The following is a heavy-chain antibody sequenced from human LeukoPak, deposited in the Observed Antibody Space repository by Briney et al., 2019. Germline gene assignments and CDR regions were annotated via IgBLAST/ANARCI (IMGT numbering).Heavy chain of an antibody. V-gene: IGHV1-46*01. D-gene: IGHD6-13*01. CDR1: GYTFTNYY. Sequence: ASVEVSCKASGYTFTNYYMHWVRQAPGQGLEWMGIINPSGGSTTYAQKFQGRVTMTGDTSTSTVYMELSSLRSEDTAVYYCAREFPPSRSIAAAGHYFDYWGQGSLVTVSS. CDR2: INPSGGST. CDR3: AREFPPSRSIAAAGHYFDY. J-gene: IGHJ4*02.